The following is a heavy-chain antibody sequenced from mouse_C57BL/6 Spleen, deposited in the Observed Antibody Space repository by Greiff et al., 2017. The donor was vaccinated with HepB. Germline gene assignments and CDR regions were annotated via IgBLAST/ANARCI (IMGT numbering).Heavy chain of an antibody. CDR1: GYTFTSYG. CDR2: IYPRSGNT. D-gene: IGHD1-1*01. Sequence: VQLQQSGAELARPGASVKLSCKASGYTFTSYGISWVKQRTGQGLEWIGEIYPRSGNTYYNEKFKGKATLTADKSSSTAYMELRSLTSEDSAVYFWARGGDYYGSSQEGMDYWGQRTSVTVSS. J-gene: IGHJ4*01. CDR3: ARGGDYYGSSQEGMDY. V-gene: IGHV1-81*01.